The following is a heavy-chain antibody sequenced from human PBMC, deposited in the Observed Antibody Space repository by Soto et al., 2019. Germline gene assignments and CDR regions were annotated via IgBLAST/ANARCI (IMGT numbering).Heavy chain of an antibody. D-gene: IGHD3-10*01. CDR1: SGSFSGYY. Sequence: SETLSLTCAVYSGSFSGYYWSWIRQPPGKGLEWIGEINHKGRTNYNPSLKSRVTISVDTSKNQFSLKVASVTAADTAVYYCARGEGTSEEKEGPGYWGQGMLVPVSS. CDR2: INHKGRT. CDR3: ARGEGTSEEKEGPGY. V-gene: IGHV4-34*01. J-gene: IGHJ4*02.